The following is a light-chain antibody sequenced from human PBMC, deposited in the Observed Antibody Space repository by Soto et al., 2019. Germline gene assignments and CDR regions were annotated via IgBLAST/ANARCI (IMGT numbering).Light chain of an antibody. J-gene: IGKJ2*01. CDR3: QQYDSWPPSYT. CDR2: GAS. Sequence: EIVMTQSPATLSVSLGDRATLSCRASQSVSTYLAWYQQKPGQAPRLLIYGASTRATGIPARFSGSGSETDFTLTIRSLQSEDFAVYYCQQYDSWPPSYTFGQGTKLEIK. CDR1: QSVSTY. V-gene: IGKV3-15*01.